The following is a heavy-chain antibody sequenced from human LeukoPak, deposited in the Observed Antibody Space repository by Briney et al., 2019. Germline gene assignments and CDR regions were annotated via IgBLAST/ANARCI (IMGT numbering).Heavy chain of an antibody. Sequence: SQTLSLTCAVSGGSISSGGYSWRWIRQPPGRGLEWIGYIYHSGSTYNNPSRKSRVTISVDRSKNQFSLKPSSVTAADTAVYYCARVIQLWYFDYWGQGTLVTVSP. J-gene: IGHJ4*02. D-gene: IGHD5-18*01. CDR3: ARVIQLWYFDY. V-gene: IGHV4-30-2*01. CDR1: GGSISSGGYS. CDR2: IYHSGST.